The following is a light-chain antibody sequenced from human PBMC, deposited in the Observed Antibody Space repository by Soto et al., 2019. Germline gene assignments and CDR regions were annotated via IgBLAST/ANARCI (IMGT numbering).Light chain of an antibody. J-gene: IGLJ1*01. CDR1: SSNIGAGYD. Sequence: QSVLTQPPSVSGAPGQRVTISCTGSSSNIGAGYDVHWYQQLPGTAPKLLIYGNSNRPSGVPDRFSGSKSGTSASLAITGLHAEYEADYYCQSYDSSLSGLYVFGTGTKLTVL. CDR3: QSYDSSLSGLYV. V-gene: IGLV1-40*01. CDR2: GNS.